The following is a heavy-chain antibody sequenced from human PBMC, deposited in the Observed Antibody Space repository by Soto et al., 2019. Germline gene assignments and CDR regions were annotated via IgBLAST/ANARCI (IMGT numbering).Heavy chain of an antibody. V-gene: IGHV3-7*03. D-gene: IGHD3-22*01. CDR3: ARAKYYYDSSGYSFDY. CDR2: IKQDGSEK. J-gene: IGHJ4*02. Sequence: GGSLRLSCAASGFTFISYWMSWVRQAPGKGLEWVANIKQDGSEKYYVDSVKGRFTISRDNAKNSLYLQMNSLRAEDTAVYYCARAKYYYDSSGYSFDYWGQGTLVTVSS. CDR1: GFTFISYW.